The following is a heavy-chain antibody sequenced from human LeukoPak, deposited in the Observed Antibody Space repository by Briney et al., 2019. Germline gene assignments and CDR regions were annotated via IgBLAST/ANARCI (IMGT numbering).Heavy chain of an antibody. J-gene: IGHJ4*02. CDR2: IDPDSGDT. CDR1: GYTFTGYY. CDR3: ARGFDWLEYYFDY. Sequence: APVKVSCKTSGYTFTGYYIHWVRQAPGQGLEWMGWIDPDSGDTNSAQKFQGRVTMTTDTSISTAYMELSRLRSDDTAVYYCARGFDWLEYYFDYWGQGTLVTVSS. V-gene: IGHV1-2*02. D-gene: IGHD3-9*01.